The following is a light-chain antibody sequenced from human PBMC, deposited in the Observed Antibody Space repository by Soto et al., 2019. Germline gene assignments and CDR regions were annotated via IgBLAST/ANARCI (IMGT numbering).Light chain of an antibody. CDR2: EGT. CDR3: CSYAGSSTSVV. V-gene: IGLV2-23*01. CDR1: PSGVGTYNL. J-gene: IGLJ3*02. Sequence: QSALTQPASVSGSPGQSITISCTETPSGVGTYNLVSWYQQHPGTAPKLIIYEGTKRPSGVSNRFSGSKSGNTASLTISGLQADDEADYYCCSYAGSSTSVVFGGGTKLTVL.